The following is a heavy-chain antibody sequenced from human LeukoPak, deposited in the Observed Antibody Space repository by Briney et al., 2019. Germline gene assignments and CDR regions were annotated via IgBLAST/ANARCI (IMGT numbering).Heavy chain of an antibody. D-gene: IGHD3-16*01. Sequence: GRSLRLSCAASGFTFSSYAMHWVRQAPGKGLECVAVISYDGSNKYYADSVKGRFTISRDNSKNTLYLQMNSLRAEDTAVYYCARVLPMKLRLGEFYYWGQGTLVTVSS. J-gene: IGHJ4*02. V-gene: IGHV3-30*04. CDR2: ISYDGSNK. CDR1: GFTFSSYA. CDR3: ARVLPMKLRLGEFYY.